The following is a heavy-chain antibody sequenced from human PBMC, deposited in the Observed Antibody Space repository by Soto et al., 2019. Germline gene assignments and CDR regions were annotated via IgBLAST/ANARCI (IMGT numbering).Heavy chain of an antibody. J-gene: IGHJ6*02. CDR3: ARGTRDCSTTSCHSPQGYFRHDMDV. D-gene: IGHD2-2*01. Sequence: SVKVSCKASGGTFSSYAFSWVRQAPGEGLEWMGGIIPMFGSSTYAQKFRGRVTITADESTSTAYMDLSSLRSEDSADYYCARGTRDCSTTSCHSPQGYFRHDMDVWGPGTTVTVSS. CDR1: GGTFSSYA. V-gene: IGHV1-69*13. CDR2: IIPMFGSS.